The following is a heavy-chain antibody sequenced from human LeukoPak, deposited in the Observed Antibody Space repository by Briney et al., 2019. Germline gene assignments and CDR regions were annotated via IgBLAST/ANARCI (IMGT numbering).Heavy chain of an antibody. CDR1: GGSFSGYY. J-gene: IGHJ6*02. V-gene: IGHV4-34*01. CDR2: INHSGST. D-gene: IGHD6-19*01. CDR3: ASSSGWYGYGMAV. Sequence: SETLSLTCAVYGGSFSGYYWSWIRQPPGKGLEWIGEINHSGSTNYNPSLKSRVTISVDTSKNQFSLKLSSVTAADTAVYYCASSSGWYGYGMAVWGQGTTVTVSS.